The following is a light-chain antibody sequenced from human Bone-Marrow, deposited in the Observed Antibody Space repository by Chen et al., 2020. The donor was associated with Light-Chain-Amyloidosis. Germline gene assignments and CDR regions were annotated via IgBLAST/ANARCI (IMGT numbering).Light chain of an antibody. Sequence: NFMLTQPHSVSESPGKSVIISCTRSSGSIATNYVQCYQQRPGSSPTTVIYEDDQRPSGVPDRFSGSIDSSSNSASLTSSGLKTEDEADYYCQSYQGSSQGVFGGGTKLTVL. CDR1: SGSIATNY. CDR2: EDD. CDR3: QSYQGSSQGV. J-gene: IGLJ3*02. V-gene: IGLV6-57*01.